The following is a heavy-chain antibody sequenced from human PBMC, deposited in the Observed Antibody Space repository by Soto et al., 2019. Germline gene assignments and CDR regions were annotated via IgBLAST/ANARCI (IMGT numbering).Heavy chain of an antibody. Sequence: GGSLRLSCAAYGFTFSTFDMTWVRQAPGKGLEWVSLIRGVAGSTHYPDSVKGRFTISKDTSNNVLYLEMNSLRADDTAVYFCVKGAWLDYWGQGNMVTVSS. CDR1: GFTFSTFD. CDR2: IRGVAGST. V-gene: IGHV3-23*01. CDR3: VKGAWLDY. J-gene: IGHJ4*02.